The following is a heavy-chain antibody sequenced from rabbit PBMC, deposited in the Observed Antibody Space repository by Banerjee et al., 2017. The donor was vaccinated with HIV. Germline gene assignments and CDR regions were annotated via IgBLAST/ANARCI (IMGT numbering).Heavy chain of an antibody. CDR2: IYAGSSGST. V-gene: IGHV1S45*01. J-gene: IGHJ4*01. D-gene: IGHD1-1*01. CDR3: ARDLTGVIGWNFNL. Sequence: GFSFSSSYWICWVRQAPGKGLEWIACIYAGSSGSTYYASWAKGRFTISKTSSTTVTLQMTSLTAADTATYFCARDLTGVIGWNFNLWGQGTLVTVS. CDR1: GFSFSSSYW.